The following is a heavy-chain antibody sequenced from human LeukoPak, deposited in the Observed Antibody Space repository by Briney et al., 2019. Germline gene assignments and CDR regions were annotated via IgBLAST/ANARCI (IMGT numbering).Heavy chain of an antibody. CDR2: INTGNGNT. D-gene: IGHD2-21*02. CDR1: GYTFTSYV. Sequence: ASVKVSCKASGYTFTSYVMHWVRQAPGQRLECMGWINTGNGNTKYSQKFQGRVTITRDTSASTAYMDLSSLRSEDTAVYYCARNTETAIPLPYYFDYWGQGTLVTVSS. J-gene: IGHJ4*02. V-gene: IGHV1-3*04. CDR3: ARNTETAIPLPYYFDY.